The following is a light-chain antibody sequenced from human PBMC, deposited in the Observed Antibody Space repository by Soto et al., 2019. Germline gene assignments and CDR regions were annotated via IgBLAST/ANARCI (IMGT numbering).Light chain of an antibody. J-gene: IGKJ1*01. Sequence: DIQMTQSPSSLSASVGDRVTITCRASQSISSYLNWYQQKPGKAPKVLIYAASSLQSGVPSRCSGSGSGTEFTLTISRLQPEDFATYYCQRSYSTPTFGQGTKVEIK. CDR2: AAS. CDR3: QRSYSTPT. CDR1: QSISSY. V-gene: IGKV1-39*01.